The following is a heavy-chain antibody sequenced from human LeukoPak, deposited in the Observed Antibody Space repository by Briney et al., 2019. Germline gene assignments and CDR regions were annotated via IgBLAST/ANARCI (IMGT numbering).Heavy chain of an antibody. CDR1: GFAFSDYS. D-gene: IGHD5-18*01. V-gene: IGHV3-48*02. J-gene: IGHJ4*02. CDR2: ISSSDNNI. Sequence: GGSLRLSCAAAGFAFSDYSMNWVRQAPGKGLEWVSYISSSDNNILYADSVKGRFTISRDNAKNSLYLEMNSLRDEDTAVYYCARVHRGYSYGRLDYWGQGTLVSVSS. CDR3: ARVHRGYSYGRLDY.